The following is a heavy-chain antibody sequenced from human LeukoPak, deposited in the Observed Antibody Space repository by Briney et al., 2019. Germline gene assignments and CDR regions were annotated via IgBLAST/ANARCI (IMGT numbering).Heavy chain of an antibody. V-gene: IGHV1-69*05. Sequence: SVTVSCTASGGTFSSYAISWVRQAPGQGLEWMGGIIPIFGTANYAQKFQGRVTITTDESTSTAYMELSSLRSEDTAVYYCATSVAGTLSLETAFDIWGQGTMVTVSS. D-gene: IGHD6-19*01. CDR3: ATSVAGTLSLETAFDI. J-gene: IGHJ3*02. CDR2: IIPIFGTA. CDR1: GGTFSSYA.